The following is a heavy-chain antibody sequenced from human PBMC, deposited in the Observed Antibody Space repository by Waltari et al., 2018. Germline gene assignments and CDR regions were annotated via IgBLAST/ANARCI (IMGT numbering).Heavy chain of an antibody. D-gene: IGHD6-19*01. CDR2: IYYSGST. J-gene: IGHJ4*02. CDR1: GVPILSSY. CDR3: ARGSVAGAMWDY. Sequence: QVQLQESGPGLVKPSETLSPTCTVSGVPILSSYWLLTRQPPGKGLEWIGYIYYSGSTNYNPSLKSRVTISVDTSKNQFSLKLSSVTAADTAVYYCARGSVAGAMWDYWGQGTLVTVSS. V-gene: IGHV4-59*01.